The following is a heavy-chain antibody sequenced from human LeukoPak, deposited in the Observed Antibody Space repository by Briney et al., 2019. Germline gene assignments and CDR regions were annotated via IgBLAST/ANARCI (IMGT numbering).Heavy chain of an antibody. J-gene: IGHJ4*02. V-gene: IGHV3-21*05. CDR1: GFTFSSYS. Sequence: WGSLRLSCAASGFTFSSYSMNWVRQAPGKGLEWVSYISSSRSFTNYADSVKGRFTISRDTAKNSLYLQMNSLRAEDTAVYYCARLRGYSYGLDYWGQGILVTV. CDR3: ARLRGYSYGLDY. CDR2: ISSSRSFT. D-gene: IGHD5-18*01.